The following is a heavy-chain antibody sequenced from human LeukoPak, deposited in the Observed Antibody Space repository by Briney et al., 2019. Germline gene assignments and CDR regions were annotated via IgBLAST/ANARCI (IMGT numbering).Heavy chain of an antibody. CDR1: GFTFSSYA. CDR3: AKVPIYIAAAIDY. D-gene: IGHD6-13*01. J-gene: IGHJ4*02. CDR2: INPDGSIT. V-gene: IGHV3-74*01. Sequence: GGSLRLSCAASGFTFSSYAMNWVRQAPGKGLVWVARINPDGSITNYADSVKGRFTISRDNSKNTLYLQMNSLRAEDTAVYYCAKVPIYIAAAIDYWGQGTLVTVSS.